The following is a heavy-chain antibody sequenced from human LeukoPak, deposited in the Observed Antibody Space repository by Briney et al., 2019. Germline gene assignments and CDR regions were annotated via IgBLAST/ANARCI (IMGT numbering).Heavy chain of an antibody. Sequence: GGSLRLSCAASGFTFSSYGIHWVRQAPGKGLEWVAVIWYDGSNKYYADSVKGRFTISRDNSKNTLYLQMNSLRAEDTAVYYCAKGGYSGYDSGGYFDCWGQGTLVTVSS. D-gene: IGHD5-12*01. CDR2: IWYDGSNK. V-gene: IGHV3-33*06. CDR3: AKGGYSGYDSGGYFDC. J-gene: IGHJ4*02. CDR1: GFTFSSYG.